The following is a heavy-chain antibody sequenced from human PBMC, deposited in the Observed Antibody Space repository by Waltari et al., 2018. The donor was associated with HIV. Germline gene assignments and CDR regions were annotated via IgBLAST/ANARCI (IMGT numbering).Heavy chain of an antibody. J-gene: IGHJ1*01. CDR1: GYKFNTYW. D-gene: IGHD3-9*01. V-gene: IGHV5-51*01. CDR3: VVGPHYFDGPEGRGRLDYFQN. Sequence: EVQLVQSRKEIKKPGESLKISCKGSGYKFNTYWIGWVRQMPGKGLEWMGIIKPGNCDTMYSLSSQGQVTISADTSVTTAYLHWRSLKASDTAKYYCVVGPHYFDGPEGRGRLDYFQNWGQGTLVTVSS. CDR2: IKPGNCDT.